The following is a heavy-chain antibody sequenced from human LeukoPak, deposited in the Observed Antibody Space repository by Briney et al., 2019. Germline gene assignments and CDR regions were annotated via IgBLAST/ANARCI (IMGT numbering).Heavy chain of an antibody. CDR3: ARGGGIAARRSYFDY. D-gene: IGHD6-6*01. J-gene: IGHJ4*02. CDR1: GGSFIGYY. V-gene: IGHV4-34*01. CDR2: INHSGST. Sequence: SETLSPTCAVYGGSFIGYYWSWIRQPPGKGLEWIGEINHSGSTNYNPSLKSRVTISVDTSKNQFSLKLSSVTAADTAVYYCARGGGIAARRSYFDYWGQGTLVTVSS.